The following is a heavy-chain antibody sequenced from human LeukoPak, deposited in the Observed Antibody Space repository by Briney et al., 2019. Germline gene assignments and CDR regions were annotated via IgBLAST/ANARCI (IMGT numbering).Heavy chain of an antibody. CDR3: ALYDGTYGYFDY. CDR2: IYYSGTT. Sequence: PSDTLSLTCDVSGYSISSNSWWGWIRQPPGKGLEWIGYIYYSGTTYYNSSLKSRVTMSVDTSKNQFSLKLNSVTAVDTAVYYCALYDGTYGYFDYWGQGSLVTVSS. J-gene: IGHJ4*02. V-gene: IGHV4-28*01. CDR1: GYSISSNSW. D-gene: IGHD1-26*01.